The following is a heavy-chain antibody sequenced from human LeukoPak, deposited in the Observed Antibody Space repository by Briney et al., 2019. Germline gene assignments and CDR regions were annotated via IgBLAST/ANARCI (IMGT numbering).Heavy chain of an antibody. CDR3: AKNRSRTSGLED. J-gene: IGHJ4*02. Sequence: PGGSLRLSCAASGFTFSSYAMSWVRQAPGKGLEWVSAISGSGGSTYYADSVKGRFTISRDNSKNTLYLQMNSLRVEDTAVYYCAKNRSRTSGLEDWGQGTMVTVSS. D-gene: IGHD6-19*01. CDR1: GFTFSSYA. V-gene: IGHV3-23*01. CDR2: ISGSGGST.